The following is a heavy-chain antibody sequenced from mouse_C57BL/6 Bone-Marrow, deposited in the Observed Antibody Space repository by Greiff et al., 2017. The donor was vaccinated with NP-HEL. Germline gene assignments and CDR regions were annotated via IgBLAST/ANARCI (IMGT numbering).Heavy chain of an antibody. V-gene: IGHV1-15*01. D-gene: IGHD1-1*01. J-gene: IGHJ1*03. CDR3: TRSGTTVVEDWYFDV. CDR2: IDPETGGT. Sequence: QVQLQQSGAELVRPGASVTLSCKASGYTFTDYEMHWVKQTPVHGLEWIGAIDPETGGTAYNQKFKGKAILTADKSSSTAYMELRSLTSEDSAVYYCTRSGTTVVEDWYFDVWGTGTTVTVSS. CDR1: GYTFTDYE.